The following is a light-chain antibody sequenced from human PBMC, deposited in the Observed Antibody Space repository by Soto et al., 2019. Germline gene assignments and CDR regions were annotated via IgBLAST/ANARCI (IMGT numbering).Light chain of an antibody. Sequence: QSALTQPASVSGSPGQSITMSCSGTSEDVGGYNYVSWYQHHPGKAPKLLIYEVTNRPSGLSDRFSGSKPGNTASLTISGLQAEDEADYYCSSYTSSNTLVFGTGTKLTVL. J-gene: IGLJ1*01. CDR1: SEDVGGYNY. CDR3: SSYTSSNTLV. CDR2: EVT. V-gene: IGLV2-14*01.